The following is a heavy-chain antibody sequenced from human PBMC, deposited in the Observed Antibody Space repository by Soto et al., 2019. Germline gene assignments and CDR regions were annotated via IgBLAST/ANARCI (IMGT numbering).Heavy chain of an antibody. D-gene: IGHD3-16*01. J-gene: IGHJ6*02. V-gene: IGHV1-46*01. CDR2: INPSGGST. Sequence: QVQLVQSGAEVKKPGASVKVSCKASGYTFTSYGISWVRQAPGQGLEWMGIINPSGGSTSYAQKFQGRVTMTRDTSTSTVYMELSSLRSEDTAVYYCARGDYYYYGMDVWGQGTTVTVSS. CDR1: GYTFTSYG. CDR3: ARGDYYYYGMDV.